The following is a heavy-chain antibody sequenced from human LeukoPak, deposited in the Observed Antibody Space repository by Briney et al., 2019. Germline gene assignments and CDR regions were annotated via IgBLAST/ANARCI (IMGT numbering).Heavy chain of an antibody. CDR2: IKQDGSEK. J-gene: IGHJ4*02. CDR1: GFTFSNYW. CDR3: ARDRLWIQSWSPPDY. V-gene: IGHV3-7*01. Sequence: PGGSLRLSCAASGFTFSNYWMTWVRQAPGKGLEWVANIKQDGSEKKYADSVKGRFTISRDNAKNSVFLHMNSLRGEDTAVYYCARDRLWIQSWSPPDYWGQGNLVTVAS. D-gene: IGHD5-18*01.